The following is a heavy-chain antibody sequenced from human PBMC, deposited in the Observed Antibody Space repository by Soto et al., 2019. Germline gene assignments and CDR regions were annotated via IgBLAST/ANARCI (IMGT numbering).Heavy chain of an antibody. J-gene: IGHJ4*02. Sequence: GASVKVSCKACGYTFTSYGISWVRQAPGQGLEWMGWISAYNGNTNYAQKLQGRVTMTTDTSTSTAYMELRSLRSDDTAVDYCAKGAAVELFADWGQGSLVTGSS. D-gene: IGHD1-7*01. CDR1: GYTFTSYG. V-gene: IGHV1-18*01. CDR3: AKGAAVELFAD. CDR2: ISAYNGNT.